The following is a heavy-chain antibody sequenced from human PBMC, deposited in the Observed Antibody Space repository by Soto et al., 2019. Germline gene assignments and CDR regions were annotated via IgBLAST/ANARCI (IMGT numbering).Heavy chain of an antibody. Sequence: SETLSLTCTVSGGSIYRSGYYWGWIRQPPGRGLEWIGNIDYNGVTYSNPSLKSRVTISRDTSRNQFSLKLTSVTAADTALYYCGKVLVGATGHTDSDSWGPGTLVTVSS. V-gene: IGHV4-39*01. CDR3: GKVLVGATGHTDSDS. D-gene: IGHD2-15*01. CDR2: IDYNGVT. J-gene: IGHJ4*02. CDR1: GGSIYRSGYY.